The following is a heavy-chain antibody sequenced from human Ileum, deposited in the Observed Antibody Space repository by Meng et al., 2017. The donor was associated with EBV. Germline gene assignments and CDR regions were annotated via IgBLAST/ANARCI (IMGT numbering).Heavy chain of an antibody. CDR2: ISTNTGTP. CDR1: GYTFSTYT. Sequence: QVQLVQSGSESRQPWASVKVSRKASGYTFSTYTINWVRQARGRGLEWMGWISTNTGTPTYTQGFTGRFVFSLDTSVSTAYLQISSLKAEDTAVYYCARGGSFDPWGKGTLSTVSS. J-gene: IGHJ5*02. CDR3: ARGGSFDP. V-gene: IGHV7-4-1*02.